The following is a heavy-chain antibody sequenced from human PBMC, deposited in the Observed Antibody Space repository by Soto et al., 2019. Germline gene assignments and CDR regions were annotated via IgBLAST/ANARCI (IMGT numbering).Heavy chain of an antibody. D-gene: IGHD3-10*01. J-gene: IGHJ4*02. CDR3: ARDGYYGSGSYPISFDY. V-gene: IGHV3-48*03. CDR2: ISSSGSTI. Sequence: GGSLRLSCAASGFTFSSYEMNWVRQAPGKGLEWVSYISSSGSTIYYADSVKGRFTISSDNAKNSLYLQMNSLRAEDTAVYYCARDGYYGSGSYPISFDYWGQGTLVTVSS. CDR1: GFTFSSYE.